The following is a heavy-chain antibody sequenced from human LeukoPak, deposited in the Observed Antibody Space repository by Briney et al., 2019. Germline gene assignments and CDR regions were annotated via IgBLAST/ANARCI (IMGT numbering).Heavy chain of an antibody. V-gene: IGHV4-39*07. CDR3: ASLTTADAFDI. CDR2: IYYSGST. Sequence: PSETLSLTCTVSGGSISSSSYYWGWIRQPPGKGLEWTGSIYYSGSTYYNPSLKSRVTISVDTSKNQFSLKLSSVTAADTAVFYCASLTTADAFDIWGQGTMVTVSS. D-gene: IGHD3-22*01. J-gene: IGHJ3*02. CDR1: GGSISSSSYY.